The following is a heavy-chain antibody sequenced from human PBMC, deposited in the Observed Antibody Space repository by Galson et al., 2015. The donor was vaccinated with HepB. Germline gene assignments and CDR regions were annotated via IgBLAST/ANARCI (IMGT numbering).Heavy chain of an antibody. V-gene: IGHV3-30*18. CDR2: ISYAGSNK. D-gene: IGHD3-16*01. CDR1: GFTFSSYG. CDR3: AKDSTRYDYVWGSECGMDV. J-gene: IGHJ6*02. Sequence: SPRLSCAASGFTFSSYGMHWVRQAPGKGLEWVAVISYAGSNKYYADSVKGRFTISRDNSKNTLYLQMNSLRAEDTAVYYRAKDSTRYDYVWGSECGMDVWGQGTTVTVSS.